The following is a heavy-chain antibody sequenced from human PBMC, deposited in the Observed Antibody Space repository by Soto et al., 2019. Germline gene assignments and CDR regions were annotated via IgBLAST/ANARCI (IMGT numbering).Heavy chain of an antibody. CDR2: LNSGGST. D-gene: IGHD3-3*01. Sequence: GGPLRLSCAASGFTVRSNFMSWVRQAPGKGLEWVSVLNSGGSTNYADSVKGRFTISRDHSKNTVYLQMNSLRVEDTAVYYCARDKRDLRFLEWSYYFDFWGQGTLVTVSS. CDR3: ARDKRDLRFLEWSYYFDF. CDR1: GFTVRSNF. J-gene: IGHJ4*02. V-gene: IGHV3-66*01.